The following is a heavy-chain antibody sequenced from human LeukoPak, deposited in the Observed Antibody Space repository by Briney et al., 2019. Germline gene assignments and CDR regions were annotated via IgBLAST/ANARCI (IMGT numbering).Heavy chain of an antibody. CDR3: TGGKVGATPGAFDI. J-gene: IGHJ3*02. V-gene: IGHV3-49*04. CDR1: GFTFGDYA. Sequence: GGSLRLSCTASGFTFGDYAMSWVRQAPGKGLEWVGFIRSKAYGGTTEYAASVKGRFTISRDDSKCIAYLQMNSLKTEDTAVYYCTGGKVGATPGAFDIWGQGTMVTVSS. D-gene: IGHD1-26*01. CDR2: IRSKAYGGTT.